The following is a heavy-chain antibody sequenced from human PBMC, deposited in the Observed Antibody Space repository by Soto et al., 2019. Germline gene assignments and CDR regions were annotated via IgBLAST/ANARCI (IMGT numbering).Heavy chain of an antibody. V-gene: IGHV4-59*08. Sequence: QVQLQESGPGLVKPSETLSLTCTVSGGSISSYYWSWIRQPPGKGLEWIGYIYYSGSTNYNPSLKSRVSISVDTSKNQFSLKLSSVTAADTAVYYCARHGHTYYDILTGYYPGQFDYWGQGTLVTVSS. CDR1: GGSISSYY. D-gene: IGHD3-9*01. CDR2: IYYSGST. CDR3: ARHGHTYYDILTGYYPGQFDY. J-gene: IGHJ4*02.